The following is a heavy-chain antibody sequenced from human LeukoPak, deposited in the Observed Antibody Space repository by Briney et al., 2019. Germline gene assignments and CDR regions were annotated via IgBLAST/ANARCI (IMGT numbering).Heavy chain of an antibody. CDR2: ISGSGGST. CDR3: ARDLIWYYDSSGYHLPGY. D-gene: IGHD3-22*01. J-gene: IGHJ4*02. V-gene: IGHV3-23*01. Sequence: GGSLRLSCAASGFTFSSYAMSWVRQAPGRGLEWVSAISGSGGSTYYADSVKGRFTISRDNSKNTLYLQMNSLRAEDTAVYYCARDLIWYYDSSGYHLPGYWGQGTLVTVSS. CDR1: GFTFSSYA.